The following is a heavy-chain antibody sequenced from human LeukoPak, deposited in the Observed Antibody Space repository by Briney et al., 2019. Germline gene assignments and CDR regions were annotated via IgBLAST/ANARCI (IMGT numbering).Heavy chain of an antibody. Sequence: PSETLSLTCAVYGGSFSGYYWSWIRQPPGKGLEWIGEINHSGSTNYNPSLKSRVTISVDTSKNQFSLKLSSVTAADTAVYYCARGLPYSSSNWFDPWGQGTLVTVSS. V-gene: IGHV4-34*01. CDR1: GGSFSGYY. D-gene: IGHD6-6*01. J-gene: IGHJ5*02. CDR3: ARGLPYSSSNWFDP. CDR2: INHSGST.